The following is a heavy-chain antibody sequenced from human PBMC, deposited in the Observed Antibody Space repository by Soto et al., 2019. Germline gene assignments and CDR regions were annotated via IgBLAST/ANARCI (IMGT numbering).Heavy chain of an antibody. V-gene: IGHV5-10-1*01. CDR3: ASNYYYDSSGGYGMDV. J-gene: IGHJ6*02. D-gene: IGHD3-22*01. CDR2: IDPSDSYT. Sequence: GESLKISCKGSGYSFTSYWISWVRQMPGKGLEWMGRIDPSDSYTNYRPSFQGHVTISADKSISTAYLQWSSLKASDTAMYYCASNYYYDSSGGYGMDVWGQGTTVTVSS. CDR1: GYSFTSYW.